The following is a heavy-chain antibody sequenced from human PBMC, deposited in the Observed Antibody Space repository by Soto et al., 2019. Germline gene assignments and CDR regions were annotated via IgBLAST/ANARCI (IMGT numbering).Heavy chain of an antibody. CDR3: AREIVTAGGNNYFDP. J-gene: IGHJ5*02. Sequence: QVQLQESGPRLVKPSGSLSLTCGVSGGTVASSHWWSWVRQSPGGGLEWIGNVYHTGDTNFNPSLQSRVTISVDKSINQFSLRLNSLTAADTAVYFCAREIVTAGGNNYFDPWGPGTLVTVSS. D-gene: IGHD2-21*02. CDR1: GGTVASSHW. V-gene: IGHV4-4*02. CDR2: VYHTGDT.